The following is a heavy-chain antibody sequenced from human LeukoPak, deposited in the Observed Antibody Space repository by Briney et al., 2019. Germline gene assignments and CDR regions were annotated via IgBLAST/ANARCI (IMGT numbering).Heavy chain of an antibody. CDR3: ARVAYSSSWNLFDY. V-gene: IGHV1-2*02. CDR1: GYTFTGYY. Sequence: ASVKVSCKASGYTFTGYYMHWVRQAPGQGLEWMGWINPNSGGTNYAQKFQGRVTMTRDTSISTAYMELSRLRSDDTAVYYCARVAYSSSWNLFDYWGQGTLVTVSS. CDR2: INPNSGGT. J-gene: IGHJ4*02. D-gene: IGHD6-13*01.